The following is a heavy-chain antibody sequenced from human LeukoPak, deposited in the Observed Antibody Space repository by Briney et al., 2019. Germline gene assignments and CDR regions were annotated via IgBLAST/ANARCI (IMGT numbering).Heavy chain of an antibody. D-gene: IGHD3-16*01. CDR1: GFTLRDYY. CDR3: ARIYGGY. J-gene: IGHJ4*02. Sequence: GESLRLSCAASGFTLRDYYMSWICQAPGKGLEWDSYIGTGGTPIDYADSVKGRFTISRDDAKSSLYLQMNNVRAEDTAFYYCARIYGGYWGQGALVSVSS. V-gene: IGHV3-11*01. CDR2: IGTGGTPI.